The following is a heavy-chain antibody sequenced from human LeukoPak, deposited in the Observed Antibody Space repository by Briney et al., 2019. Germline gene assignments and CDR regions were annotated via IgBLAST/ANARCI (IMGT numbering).Heavy chain of an antibody. J-gene: IGHJ4*02. D-gene: IGHD2-15*01. CDR1: GFTFSSYG. CDR3: AKAPVTTCRGAFCYPFDY. Sequence: SGGSLRLSCVASGFTFSSYGMHWVRQAPGKGLEWVAYIQYDGSNEQYADSVKGRFSISRDSSKNILYLQLNSLRAEDTAVYYCAKAPVTTCRGAFCYPFDYWGLGTLVTVSS. CDR2: IQYDGSNE. V-gene: IGHV3-30*02.